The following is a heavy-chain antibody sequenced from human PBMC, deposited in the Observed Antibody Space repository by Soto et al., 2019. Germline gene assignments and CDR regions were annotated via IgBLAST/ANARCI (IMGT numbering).Heavy chain of an antibody. CDR2: IIPIFGTA. CDR3: ARDGGRHSGGIDY. D-gene: IGHD1-26*01. V-gene: IGHV1-69*01. Sequence: QVQLVQSGAEVKKPGSSVKVSCKAYGGTFSSYSINWVRQAPGQGLEWMGEIIPIFGTANYAQKFQGRVTITADESTSTAYMELSRLSSEDTAVYYCARDGGRHSGGIDYWGQGTLVTVSS. CDR1: GGTFSSYS. J-gene: IGHJ4*02.